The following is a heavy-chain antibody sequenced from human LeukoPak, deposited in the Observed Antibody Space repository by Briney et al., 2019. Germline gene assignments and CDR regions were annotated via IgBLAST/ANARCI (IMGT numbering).Heavy chain of an antibody. CDR3: ARAEVYDILTGPPGD. D-gene: IGHD3-9*01. J-gene: IGHJ4*02. CDR1: GFTFSSYS. Sequence: GGSLRLSCAASGFTFSSYSMNWVRQAPGKGLEWVSYISSSSSTIYYADSVKGRFTISRDNAKNSLYLQMNSLRAEDTAVYYCARAEVYDILTGPPGDWGQGTLVTVSS. V-gene: IGHV3-48*01. CDR2: ISSSSSTI.